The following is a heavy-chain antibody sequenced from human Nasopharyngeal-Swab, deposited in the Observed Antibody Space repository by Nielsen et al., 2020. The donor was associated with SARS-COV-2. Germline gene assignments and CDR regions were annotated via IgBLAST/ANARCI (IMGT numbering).Heavy chain of an antibody. CDR2: INADGSDK. Sequence: GESLKISCAASGFTFSAYWIHWVRQAPGKGLVYVSGINADGSDKRYADSVKGRFTISRDNAKNTLYLQMDSLRGEDTAVYYCARDAPAHYGAFYWGRGTLVTVSS. CDR3: ARDAPAHYGAFY. D-gene: IGHD4-17*01. J-gene: IGHJ4*02. CDR1: GFTFSAYW. V-gene: IGHV3-74*01.